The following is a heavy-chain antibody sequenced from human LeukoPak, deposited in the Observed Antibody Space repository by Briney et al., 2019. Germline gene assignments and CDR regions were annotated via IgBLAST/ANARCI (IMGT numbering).Heavy chain of an antibody. V-gene: IGHV1-2*04. D-gene: IGHD3-9*01. CDR1: GYTFTGYY. J-gene: IGHJ6*02. CDR2: INPNSGGT. CDR3: ATEAPRNSYDILTGYPRLDYYYYGMDV. Sequence: ASVTVSCKASGYTFTGYYLYWVRQAPGQGLEWMGRINPNSGGTNYAQKFQGWVTMTRDTSISTAYMELSRLRSDDTAVYYCATEAPRNSYDILTGYPRLDYYYYGMDVWGQGTTVTVSS.